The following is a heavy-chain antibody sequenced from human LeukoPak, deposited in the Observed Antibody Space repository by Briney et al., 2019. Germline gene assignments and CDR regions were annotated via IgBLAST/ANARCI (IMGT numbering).Heavy chain of an antibody. CDR2: FDPEDGET. J-gene: IGHJ4*02. V-gene: IGHV1-24*01. D-gene: IGHD3-10*01. Sequence: GASVKVSCKVSGYTLTELFMHWVRPAPGRGLEWMGGFDPEDGETIYAQKFQGRVTMTEDTSTDTAYKELSSLRSEDTAVYYCATWGSPGGGVIIPFDYWGQGTLVTVSS. CDR3: ATWGSPGGGVIIPFDY. CDR1: GYTLTELF.